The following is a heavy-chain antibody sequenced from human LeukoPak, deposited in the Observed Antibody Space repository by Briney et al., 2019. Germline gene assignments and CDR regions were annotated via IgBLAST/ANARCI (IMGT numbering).Heavy chain of an antibody. V-gene: IGHV1-18*01. J-gene: IGHJ4*02. CDR2: ISAYNGNT. Sequence: ASVKVSCKASGYTFTSYGISWVRQAPGQGLEWMGWISAYNGNTNYAQKLRGRVTMTTDTSTSTAYMELRSLRSDDTAVYYCAKDPRLYYYDSSGYSQFDYWGQGTLVTVSS. CDR1: GYTFTSYG. D-gene: IGHD3-22*01. CDR3: AKDPRLYYYDSSGYSQFDY.